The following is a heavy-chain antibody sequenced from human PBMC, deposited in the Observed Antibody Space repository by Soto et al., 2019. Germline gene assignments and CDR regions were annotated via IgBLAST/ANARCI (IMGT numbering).Heavy chain of an antibody. J-gene: IGHJ3*02. CDR2: IIPIFGTA. V-gene: IGHV1-69*13. CDR1: GGTFSSYA. CDR3: GTPDSPYYYDSSGYHPLALDI. D-gene: IGHD3-22*01. Sequence: ASVKVSCKASGGTFSSYAISWVRQAPGQGLEWMGGIIPIFGTAKYAQKFQGRVTITADESTSTAYMELSSLRSEDTAVYYCGTPDSPYYYDSSGYHPLALDIWGQGTTVTVSS.